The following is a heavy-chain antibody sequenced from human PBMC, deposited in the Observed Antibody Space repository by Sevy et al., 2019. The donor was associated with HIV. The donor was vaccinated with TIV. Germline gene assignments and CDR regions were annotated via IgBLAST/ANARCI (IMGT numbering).Heavy chain of an antibody. Sequence: GGSLRLSCVASGFTYSMNWVRQAPGKGLEWVSYISDSSATIHYADSVKGRFTISRDNAKNSMYLQMNTLRAEDTAVYYCASQWGLFERMYYFDSWGQGTLVAVSS. D-gene: IGHD1-26*01. CDR3: ASQWGLFERMYYFDS. J-gene: IGHJ4*02. CDR2: ISDSSATI. CDR1: GFTYS. V-gene: IGHV3-48*01.